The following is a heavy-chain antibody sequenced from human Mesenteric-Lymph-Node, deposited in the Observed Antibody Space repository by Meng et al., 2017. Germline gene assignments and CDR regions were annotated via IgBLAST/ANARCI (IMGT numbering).Heavy chain of an antibody. J-gene: IGHJ4*02. D-gene: IGHD3-22*01. CDR3: ARDYYDSSGYYNDY. V-gene: IGHV3-53*04. Sequence: GESLKISCAASGFTVSSNYMSWVRQAPGKGLEWVSVIYSGGSTYYADSVKGRFTISRHNSKNTLYLQMNSLRAEDTAVYYCARDYYDSSGYYNDYWGQGTLVTVSS. CDR1: GFTVSSNY. CDR2: IYSGGST.